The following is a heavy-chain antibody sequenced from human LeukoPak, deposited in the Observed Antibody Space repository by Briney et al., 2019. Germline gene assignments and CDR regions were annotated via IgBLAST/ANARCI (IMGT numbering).Heavy chain of an antibody. Sequence: PGGSLRLSCAASGFTLSSYAMSWVRQAPGEGLEWVSTITDSGGSTYYADSVKGRFTISRDNSKNTLYLQMNSLRAEDTAVYYSATQNFDYWGQGTLVTVSS. CDR1: GFTLSSYA. CDR2: ITDSGGST. J-gene: IGHJ4*02. V-gene: IGHV3-23*01. CDR3: ATQNFDY.